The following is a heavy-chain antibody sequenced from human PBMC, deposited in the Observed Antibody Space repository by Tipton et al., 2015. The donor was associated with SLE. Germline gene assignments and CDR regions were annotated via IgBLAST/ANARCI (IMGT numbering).Heavy chain of an antibody. J-gene: IGHJ6*03. V-gene: IGHV4-39*07. CDR1: GGSISSSSYY. D-gene: IGHD1-26*01. CDR2: IYTSGST. CDR3: ARGARGSYSPYYYYMDV. Sequence: TLSLTCTVSGGSISSSSYYWGWIRQPPGKGLEWIGSIYTSGSTNYNPSLKSRVTISVDTSKNQFSLKLSSVTAADTAVYYCARGARGSYSPYYYYMDVWGKGTTVTVSS.